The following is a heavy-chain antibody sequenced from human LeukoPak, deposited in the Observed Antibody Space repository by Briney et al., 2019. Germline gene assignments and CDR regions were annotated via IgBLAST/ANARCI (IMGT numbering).Heavy chain of an antibody. V-gene: IGHV3-72*01. CDR2: SRSKPNRYVS. CDR3: ARVHIVLVSDAFDV. D-gene: IGHD2-21*01. J-gene: IGHJ3*01. CDR1: GLTLSDYY. Sequence: PGGSLRLTCTASGLTLSDYYIDWVRQAQGKGQERVGSSRSKPNRYVSDYAASVSGSFTISSDDYQQSLFRQIYNLNTDDTALYLCARVHIVLVSDAFDVGGQGRLVTVSS.